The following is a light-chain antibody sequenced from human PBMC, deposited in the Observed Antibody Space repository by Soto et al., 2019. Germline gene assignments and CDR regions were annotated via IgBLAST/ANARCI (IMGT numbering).Light chain of an antibody. J-gene: IGKJ1*01. CDR1: QSINSN. CDR2: GAS. V-gene: IGKV3-15*01. Sequence: EIVLTQSPCTLSLSPGERATLSCTASQSINSNLAWYQQRPGQAPRLLIYGASTRATGIPARFSGSGSGTEFTLTISSLQSEDFAVYYCQQYNNWWTFGQGTKVDI. CDR3: QQYNNWWT.